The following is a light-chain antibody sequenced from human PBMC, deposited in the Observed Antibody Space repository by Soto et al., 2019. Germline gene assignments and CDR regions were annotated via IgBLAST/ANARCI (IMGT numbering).Light chain of an antibody. CDR1: SGDVGGYNY. J-gene: IGLJ1*01. CDR2: EVS. CDR3: SSYAGSNNSV. Sequence: QSVLTQPPSASGSPGQSVTISCTGTSGDVGGYNYVSWYQQHPGKAPKLMIFEVSERPSGVPDRFSASKSGNTASLTVSGLQAEDEADYYCSSYAGSNNSVFGTGTKVTVL. V-gene: IGLV2-8*01.